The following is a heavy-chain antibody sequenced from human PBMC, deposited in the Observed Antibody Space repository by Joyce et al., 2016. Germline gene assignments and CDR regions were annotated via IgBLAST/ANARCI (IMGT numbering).Heavy chain of an antibody. CDR1: GFASFTDYY. D-gene: IGHD1-26*01. Sequence: QVQLVESGGGVAKPGGSLRLSCVAYGFASFTDYYMIWIRQAPGKGLEWVANIGLSESPNNYQDVVKGRFTISRENSKTSLFLQMHNLRVEDSAVYSCARDRVQWGYGAVSNHFYMDVWAKGPPSPCP. CDR3: ARDRVQWGYGAVSNHFYMDV. CDR2: IGLSESPN. J-gene: IGHJ6*03. V-gene: IGHV3-11*04.